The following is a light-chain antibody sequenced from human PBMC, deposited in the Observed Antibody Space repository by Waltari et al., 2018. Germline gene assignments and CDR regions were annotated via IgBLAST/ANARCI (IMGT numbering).Light chain of an antibody. CDR3: HSGDSTTGLMI. CDR1: ILANEY. Sequence: YELTQPPSVSVSQGQTARITCSGQILANEYTYWYRHKPGQAPVLVICKDTERPSGIPERFSGSSSGTTVTLTISGVQAEDEADYYCHSGDSTTGLMIFGGGTMLTV. V-gene: IGLV3-25*03. J-gene: IGLJ2*01. CDR2: KDT.